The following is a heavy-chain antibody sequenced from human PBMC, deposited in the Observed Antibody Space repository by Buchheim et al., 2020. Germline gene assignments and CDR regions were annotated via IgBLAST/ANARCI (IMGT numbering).Heavy chain of an antibody. J-gene: IGHJ5*02. CDR3: ARARITGWFDP. CDR1: GGSISASYY. Sequence: QLQLQESGPGLVKPSETLSLTCTVSGGSISASYYWGWIRQPPGKGLEWIGSIFLSVSTYYNPSLKSRVTISVDPSKSQFSLKLSSVTAADTAMYYCARARITGWFDPWGQGTL. D-gene: IGHD3-16*01. CDR2: IFLSVST. V-gene: IGHV4-39*07.